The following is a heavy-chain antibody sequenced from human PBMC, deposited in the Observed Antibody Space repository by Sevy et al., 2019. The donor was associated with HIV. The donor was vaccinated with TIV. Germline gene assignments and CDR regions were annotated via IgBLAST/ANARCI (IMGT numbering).Heavy chain of an antibody. CDR1: GFTFSSYS. Sequence: GGSLRLSCAASGFTFSSYSMNWVRQAPGKGLEWVSSISSSSSYIYYADSVKGRFTISRDNAKNSLYLQMNSRRAEDTAVYYCAREGRSLRYCSSTSCRHYGMDVWGQGTTVTVSS. CDR3: AREGRSLRYCSSTSCRHYGMDV. CDR2: ISSSSSYI. J-gene: IGHJ6*02. D-gene: IGHD2-2*01. V-gene: IGHV3-21*01.